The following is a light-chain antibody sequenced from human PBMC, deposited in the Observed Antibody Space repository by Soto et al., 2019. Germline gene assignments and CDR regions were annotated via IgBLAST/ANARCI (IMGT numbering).Light chain of an antibody. Sequence: IQLTQSPSSLSASVGDRVTITCRASQGISSYLAWYQQKPGKAPKLLIYAASTLQSGVPSRFSGSGSGTDFTLTISRLEPEDFAVYYCQQYGGSPRTFGQGTRLEIK. V-gene: IGKV1-9*01. CDR3: QQYGGSPRT. J-gene: IGKJ5*01. CDR2: AAS. CDR1: QGISSY.